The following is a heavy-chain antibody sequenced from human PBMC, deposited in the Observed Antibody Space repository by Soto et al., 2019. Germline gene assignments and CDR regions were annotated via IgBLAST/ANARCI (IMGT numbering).Heavy chain of an antibody. D-gene: IGHD6-13*01. CDR3: AKDLRIAAAGTGDYFDY. Sequence: PGGSLRLSCAASGFTFSSYAMSWVRQAPGKGLEWVSAISGSGGSTYYADSVKGRFTISRDNSKNTLYLQMNSLRAEDTAVYYCAKDLRIAAAGTGDYFDYWGQRTLVTAPQ. CDR2: ISGSGGST. J-gene: IGHJ4*02. V-gene: IGHV3-23*01. CDR1: GFTFSSYA.